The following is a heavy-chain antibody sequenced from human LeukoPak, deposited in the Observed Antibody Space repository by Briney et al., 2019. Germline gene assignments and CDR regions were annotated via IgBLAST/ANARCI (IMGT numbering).Heavy chain of an antibody. CDR2: IVVGSGNT. V-gene: IGHV1-58*01. CDR3: AVPSSSWYLLHMDV. CDR1: GFTFTSSA. Sequence: EASVTVSCKASGFTFTSSAVQWVRQARGQRLEWIGWIVVGSGNTNYAQKFQERVTITRDMSTSTAYMELSSLRSEDTAVYYCAVPSSSWYLLHMDVWGQGTTVTVSS. D-gene: IGHD6-13*01. J-gene: IGHJ6*02.